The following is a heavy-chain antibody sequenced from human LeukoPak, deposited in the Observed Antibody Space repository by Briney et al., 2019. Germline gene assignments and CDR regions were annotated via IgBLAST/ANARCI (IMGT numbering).Heavy chain of an antibody. J-gene: IGHJ3*02. CDR1: RFTFSSYT. Sequence: GGSLRLSCSASRFTFSSYTIHWVRQAPGKGLEYVSGISTHGGSTYYADSVRGRFTFSRDNSKNTLYVQMSSLRADDTAVYYCVKRGGIKENHDAFDIWGQGTMVSVSS. D-gene: IGHD1-1*01. V-gene: IGHV3-64*05. CDR3: VKRGGIKENHDAFDI. CDR2: ISTHGGST.